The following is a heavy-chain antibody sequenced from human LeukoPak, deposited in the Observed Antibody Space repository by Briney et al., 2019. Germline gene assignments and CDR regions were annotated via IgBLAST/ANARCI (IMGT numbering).Heavy chain of an antibody. Sequence: QSGGSLRLSCAASGFTVSSNYMSWVRQAPGKGLEWVSVIYSGGSTYYADSVKGRFTISRDNSKNTLYLQMNSLRAEDTAVYYCARGRMGRLNSPFDYWGQGTLVTVSS. J-gene: IGHJ4*02. CDR2: IYSGGST. CDR1: GFTVSSNY. D-gene: IGHD3-10*01. V-gene: IGHV3-66*01. CDR3: ARGRMGRLNSPFDY.